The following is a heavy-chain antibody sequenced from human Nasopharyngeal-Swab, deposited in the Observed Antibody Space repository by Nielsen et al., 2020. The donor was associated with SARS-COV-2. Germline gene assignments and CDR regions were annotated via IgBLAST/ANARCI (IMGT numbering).Heavy chain of an antibody. CDR1: GFTFSSHS. Sequence: GGSLSLSCAASGFTFSSHSMNWVLQAPGKGLEWVSPIRYNSGHINYAESVKGRFTISRDNARKSLYLQMDSLRAEDTAVYYCARLVGAYKWYFDIWGRGTLVTVSS. D-gene: IGHD1-26*01. CDR3: ARLVGAYKWYFDI. J-gene: IGHJ2*01. V-gene: IGHV3-21*01. CDR2: IRYNSGHI.